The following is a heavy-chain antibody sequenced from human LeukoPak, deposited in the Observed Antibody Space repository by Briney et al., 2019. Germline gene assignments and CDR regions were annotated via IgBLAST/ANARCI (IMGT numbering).Heavy chain of an antibody. CDR1: GGSMIKYF. V-gene: IGHV4-59*12. CDR2: VSHSGST. D-gene: IGHD1-26*01. CDR3: ARDDWIPQSCSHSGCSDASDI. J-gene: IGHJ3*02. Sequence: SETLSLTCTVSGGSMIKYFWNWIRQPPGMGLEWIGYVSHSGSTNYNPSLKNRASISVDTSNNQFSLKLTSLTAADTAVYFCARDDWIPQSCSHSGCSDASDIWGPGTMVTVSS.